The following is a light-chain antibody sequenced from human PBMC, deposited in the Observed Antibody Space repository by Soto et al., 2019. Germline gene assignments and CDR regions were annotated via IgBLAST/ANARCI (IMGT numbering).Light chain of an antibody. CDR3: SSHAHTGGKYFVV. Sequence: QSALTQPPSASGSPGQSVTISCTGTSSDVGGYNYVSWFQQHPGEAPKLMIYEVSKRPSGVPDRFSGSKSGNTASLTVSGLQAEDEADYYCSSHAHTGGKYFVVFGEGTKLTVL. CDR1: SSDVGGYNY. J-gene: IGLJ2*01. V-gene: IGLV2-8*01. CDR2: EVS.